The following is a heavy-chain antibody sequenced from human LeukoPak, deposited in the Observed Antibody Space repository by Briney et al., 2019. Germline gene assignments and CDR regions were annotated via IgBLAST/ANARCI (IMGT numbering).Heavy chain of an antibody. CDR1: VGSFSGYY. D-gene: IGHD2-15*01. V-gene: IGHV4-34*01. Sequence: SETLSLTCAVYVGSFSGYYWSWVRQPPGKGLEWIGEINHSGSTNYNPSLKSRVTISVDTSKNQFSLKLRSVTAADTAVYYCARRPYCSGGSCYSGWFDPSGQGTLVTVSS. J-gene: IGHJ5*02. CDR2: INHSGST. CDR3: ARRPYCSGGSCYSGWFDP.